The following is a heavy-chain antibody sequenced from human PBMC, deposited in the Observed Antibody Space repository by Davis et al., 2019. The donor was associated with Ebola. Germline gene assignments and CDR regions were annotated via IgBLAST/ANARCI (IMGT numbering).Heavy chain of an antibody. CDR2: ISSNGGST. Sequence: GESLKISCAASGFTFSSYAMHWVRQAPGKGLEYVSAISSNGGSTYYANSVKGRFTISRDNSKNTLYLQMGSLRAEDMAVYYCARGWSVVVVTALDYWGQGTLVTVSS. CDR3: ARGWSVVVVTALDY. CDR1: GFTFSSYA. J-gene: IGHJ4*02. V-gene: IGHV3-64*01. D-gene: IGHD3-22*01.